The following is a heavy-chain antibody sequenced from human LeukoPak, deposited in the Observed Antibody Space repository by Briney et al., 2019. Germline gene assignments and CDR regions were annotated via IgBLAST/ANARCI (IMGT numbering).Heavy chain of an antibody. J-gene: IGHJ3*02. Sequence: GGSLRLSCAASGFTVSSNYMSWVRQAPGKGLEWVSVIYSGGSTYYADSVKGRFTISRDNSKNTLYLQMNSLRAEDTAVYYCARAYSSSWYSDDAFDIWGQGTMATVSS. D-gene: IGHD6-13*01. CDR1: GFTVSSNY. CDR2: IYSGGST. V-gene: IGHV3-53*01. CDR3: ARAYSSSWYSDDAFDI.